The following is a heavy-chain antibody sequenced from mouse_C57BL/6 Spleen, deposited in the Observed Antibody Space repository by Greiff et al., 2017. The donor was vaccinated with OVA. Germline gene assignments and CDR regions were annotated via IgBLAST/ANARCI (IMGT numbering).Heavy chain of an antibody. CDR1: GFNIKNTY. CDR3: TLLRGYFDV. CDR2: IDPANGTT. D-gene: IGHD1-1*01. Sequence: DVQLQESVAELVRPGASVKLSCTASGFNIKNTYMHWVKQRPEQGLEWIGRIDPANGTTKYAPKFKGKATITADTSSNTAYLQLSSLTSEDTAIYYSTLLRGYFDVWGTGTTVTVSS. V-gene: IGHV14-3*01. J-gene: IGHJ1*03.